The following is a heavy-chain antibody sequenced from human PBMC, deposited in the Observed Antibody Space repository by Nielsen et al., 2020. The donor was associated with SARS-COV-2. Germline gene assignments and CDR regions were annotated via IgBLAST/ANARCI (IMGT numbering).Heavy chain of an antibody. V-gene: IGHV1-3*01. CDR3: ARFGYYDISGLDV. J-gene: IGHJ6*02. CDR1: GYTFNKYA. Sequence: ASVKVSCKTSGYTFNKYALHWVRQAPGQSLEWMGWINAAVDRTKYSQKFQGRVTITTDTPATTTYMELSSLTSDDSAVYYCARFGYYDISGLDVWGQGTTVTVSS. CDR2: INAAVDRT. D-gene: IGHD3-22*01.